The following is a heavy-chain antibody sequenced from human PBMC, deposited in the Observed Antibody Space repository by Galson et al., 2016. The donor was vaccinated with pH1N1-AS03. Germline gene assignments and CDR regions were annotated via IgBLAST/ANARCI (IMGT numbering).Heavy chain of an antibody. CDR3: ARDPRGPCTSATCPTTYYFGMDV. D-gene: IGHD2-2*01. J-gene: IGHJ6*02. CDR2: INTDSGVT. V-gene: IGHV1-2*04. CDR1: GYIFPGFY. Sequence: GYIFPGFYVHWVRQAPGQGLEWMGWINTDSGVTNYAQKFEAWVTMTRDTSVSTAYMELYGLKSDDTAVYYCARDPRGPCTSATCPTTYYFGMDVWGQGTTVIVSS.